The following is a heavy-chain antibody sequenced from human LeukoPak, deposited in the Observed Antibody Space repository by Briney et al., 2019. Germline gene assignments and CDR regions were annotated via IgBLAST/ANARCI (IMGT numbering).Heavy chain of an antibody. CDR3: AREGFGTPGDY. D-gene: IGHD3-10*01. J-gene: IGHJ4*02. CDR1: GYTFTSYY. Sequence: GASVKVSCKASGYTFTSYYMHWVRQAPGQGLEWMGIINPSGGSTSYAQKFQGRVTMTRDTSKSTVYMELSSLRSEDTAVYYCAREGFGTPGDYWGQGTLVTVSS. V-gene: IGHV1-46*03. CDR2: INPSGGST.